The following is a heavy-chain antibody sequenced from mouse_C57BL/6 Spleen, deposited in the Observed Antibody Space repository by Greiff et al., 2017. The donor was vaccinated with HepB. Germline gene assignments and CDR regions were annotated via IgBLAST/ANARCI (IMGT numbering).Heavy chain of an antibody. J-gene: IGHJ3*01. V-gene: IGHV1-52*01. CDR3: ARVYGNYVGTWFAY. CDR1: GYTFTSYW. CDR2: IDPSDSET. D-gene: IGHD2-1*01. Sequence: VQLQQPGAELVRPGSSVKLSCKASGYTFTSYWMHWVKQRPIQGLEWIGNIDPSDSETHYNQKFKDKATLTVDKSSSTAYMQLSSLTSEDSAVYYCARVYGNYVGTWFAYWGQGTLVTVSA.